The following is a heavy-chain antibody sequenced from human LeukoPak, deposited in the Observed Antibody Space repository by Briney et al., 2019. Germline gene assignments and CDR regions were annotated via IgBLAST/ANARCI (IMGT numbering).Heavy chain of an antibody. CDR2: IHNDGST. D-gene: IGHD1-1*01. CDR3: ARDYRNGAIDY. Sequence: PGGSLRLSCVASGFTVSSNCMSWVRQAPGKGLEWVSTIHNDGSTFYADSVKGRFTISRDNSKNTLYLQMDSLSAEDTAVYYCARDYRNGAIDYWGQGTLVTVSS. J-gene: IGHJ4*02. V-gene: IGHV3-53*01. CDR1: GFTVSSNC.